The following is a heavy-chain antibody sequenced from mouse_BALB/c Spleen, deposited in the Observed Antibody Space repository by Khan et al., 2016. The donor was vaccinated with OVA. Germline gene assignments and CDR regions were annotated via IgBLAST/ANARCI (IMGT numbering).Heavy chain of an antibody. D-gene: IGHD2-1*01. CDR3: ARSGGNFHWYFDV. CDR2: ISSGSSTI. CDR1: GFTFSSFG. Sequence: VQSGGSRKLPCAVFGFTFSSFGMHWVRQAPKKGLEWVAYISSGSSTIYYVDTVKGRFTISRDNPKNTLFLQMTSLRSEDTAMYYCARSGGNFHWYFDVWGAGTSVTVSS. J-gene: IGHJ1*01. V-gene: IGHV5-17*02.